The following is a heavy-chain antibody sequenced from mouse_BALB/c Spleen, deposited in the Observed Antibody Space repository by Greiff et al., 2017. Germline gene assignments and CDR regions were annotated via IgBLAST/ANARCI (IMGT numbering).Heavy chain of an antibody. V-gene: IGHV2-2*02. CDR3: ARSDQRGATDY. J-gene: IGHJ4*01. Sequence: QVQLKESGPGLVQPSQSLSITCTVSGFSLTSYGVHWVRQSPGKGLEWLGVIWSGGSTDYNAAFISRLSISKDNSKSQVFFKMNSLQANDTAIYYCARSDQRGATDYWGQGTSVTVSS. CDR1: GFSLTSYG. CDR2: IWSGGST.